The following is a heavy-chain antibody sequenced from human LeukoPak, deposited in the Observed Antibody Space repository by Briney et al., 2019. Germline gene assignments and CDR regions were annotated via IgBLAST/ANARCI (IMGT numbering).Heavy chain of an antibody. V-gene: IGHV2-5*08. CDR3: AHRYQLLLFDY. CDR1: GFSLSTSGMC. CDR2: IYWDDDK. D-gene: IGHD2-2*01. J-gene: IGHJ4*02. Sequence: ESGPALVKPTQTLTLTCTFSGFSLSTSGMCVSWIRQPPGKALEWLALIYWDDDKRYSPSLKSRLTITKDTSKNQVVLTMTNMDPVDTATYYCAHRYQLLLFDYWGQGTLVTVSS.